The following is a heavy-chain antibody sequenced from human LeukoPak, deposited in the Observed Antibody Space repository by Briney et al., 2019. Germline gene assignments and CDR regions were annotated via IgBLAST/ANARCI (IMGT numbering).Heavy chain of an antibody. CDR2: IYYSGST. D-gene: IGHD3-16*01. Sequence: SETLSLTCTVSGGSISSYYWSWIRRPPGKGLEWTRYIYYSGSTNYNHSLKSRVTISVDTSKNQFSLKLSSVTAADTAVYYCARSARGDDAFDIWGQGTMVTVSS. CDR3: ARSARGDDAFDI. J-gene: IGHJ3*02. V-gene: IGHV4-59*12. CDR1: GGSISSYY.